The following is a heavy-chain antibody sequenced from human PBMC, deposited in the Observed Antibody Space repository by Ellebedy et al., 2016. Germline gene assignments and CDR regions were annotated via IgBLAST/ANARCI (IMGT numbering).Heavy chain of an antibody. CDR3: ARFDWNAPGAFDI. J-gene: IGHJ3*02. V-gene: IGHV1-69*13. CDR1: GGTFSSYA. Sequence: ASVKVSCKASGGTFSSYAISWVRQAPGQGLEWMGGIIPIFGTANYAQKFQGRVTITADESTSTAYMELSSLRSEDTAVYYCARFDWNAPGAFDIWGQGTMVTVSS. CDR2: IIPIFGTA. D-gene: IGHD1-1*01.